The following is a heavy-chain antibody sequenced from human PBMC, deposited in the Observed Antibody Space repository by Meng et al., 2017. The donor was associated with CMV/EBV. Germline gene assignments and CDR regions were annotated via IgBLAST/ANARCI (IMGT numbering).Heavy chain of an antibody. CDR1: GFTFDDYG. Sequence: GESLKISCAASGFTFDDYGMSWVRQAPGKGLEWVSGINWNGGSTGYADSVKGRFTISRDNAKNSLYLQMNSLRAEDTAVYYCARDGRQQLDFDYWGQGTLVTVSS. V-gene: IGHV3-20*04. CDR3: ARDGRQQLDFDY. D-gene: IGHD6-13*01. CDR2: INWNGGST. J-gene: IGHJ4*02.